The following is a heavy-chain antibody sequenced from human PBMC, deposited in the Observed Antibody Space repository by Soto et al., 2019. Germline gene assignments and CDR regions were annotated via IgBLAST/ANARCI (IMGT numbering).Heavy chain of an antibody. D-gene: IGHD3-9*01. V-gene: IGHV4-31*03. CDR3: ARAKYYDILTGYYSPLYYYYGMAV. CDR2: IYYSGFT. CDR1: GGSITSGGYY. Sequence: SETLSLTCTVSGGSITSGGYYWSWIRQHPGKGLEWIGYIYYSGFTYYNPSLKSRVTISVDTSKNQFSLKLSSVTAADTAVYYCARAKYYDILTGYYSPLYYYYGMAVWGQGTTVTVSS. J-gene: IGHJ6*02.